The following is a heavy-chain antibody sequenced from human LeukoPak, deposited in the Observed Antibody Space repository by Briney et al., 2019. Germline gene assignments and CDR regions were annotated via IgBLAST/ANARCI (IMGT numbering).Heavy chain of an antibody. CDR1: GYTFTGYY. CDR3: ARAGPRWLQLKYYFDY. J-gene: IGHJ4*02. Sequence: ASVKVSCKASGYTFTGYYMHWVRQAPGQGLEWMGWINPNSGGTNYAQKFQGWVTMTRDTSISTAYMELSRLRSDDTAVYYCARAGPRWLQLKYYFDYWGQGTLVTVSS. V-gene: IGHV1-2*04. CDR2: INPNSGGT. D-gene: IGHD5-24*01.